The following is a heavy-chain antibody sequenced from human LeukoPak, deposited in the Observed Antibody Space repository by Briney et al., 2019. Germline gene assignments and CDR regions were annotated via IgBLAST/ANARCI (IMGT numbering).Heavy chain of an antibody. CDR3: ARDAKYYYDSSGYY. V-gene: IGHV3-11*04. J-gene: IGHJ4*02. CDR1: GFTFSDYY. CDR2: ISSSGSTI. D-gene: IGHD3-22*01. Sequence: GGSLRLSCAASGFTFSDYYMSWIRQAPGRGLEWVSYISSSGSTIYYADSVKGRFTISRDNAKNSLYLQMNSLRAEDTAVYYCARDAKYYYDSSGYYWGQGTLVTVSS.